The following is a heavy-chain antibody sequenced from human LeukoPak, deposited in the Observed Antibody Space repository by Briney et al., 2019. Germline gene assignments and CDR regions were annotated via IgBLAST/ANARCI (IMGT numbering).Heavy chain of an antibody. CDR3: ARNSGSPTYYFDY. Sequence: GGSLRLSCAASGFTFSSYSMNWVRQAPGKGLEWVSSISSSSSYIYYADSVKGRFTISRDNAKNSLYLQMNSLRAEDTAVYYCARNSGSPTYYFDYWGQGTLVTVSS. V-gene: IGHV3-21*01. J-gene: IGHJ4*02. CDR1: GFTFSSYS. CDR2: ISSSSSYI. D-gene: IGHD1-26*01.